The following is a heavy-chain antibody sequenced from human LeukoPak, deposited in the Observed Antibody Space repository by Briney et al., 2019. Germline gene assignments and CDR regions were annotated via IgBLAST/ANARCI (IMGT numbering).Heavy chain of an antibody. CDR3: ARMIGLGEVSPYFDY. J-gene: IGHJ4*02. CDR1: GYTFTTYW. Sequence: GESLKISCKGSGYTFTTYWIGWVRQMPGKGLEWMGIIFPGDSDTTYSPSFQGQVTISADKSISTAYLQWSSLKASDTAMYYCARMIGLGEVSPYFDYWGQGTLVTVSS. CDR2: IFPGDSDT. V-gene: IGHV5-51*01. D-gene: IGHD3-16*02.